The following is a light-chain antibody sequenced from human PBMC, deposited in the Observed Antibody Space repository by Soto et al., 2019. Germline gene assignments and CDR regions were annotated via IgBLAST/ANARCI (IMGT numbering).Light chain of an antibody. CDR1: QSVLYSSNNKNY. V-gene: IGKV4-1*01. J-gene: IGKJ4*01. Sequence: DIVMTQSPDSLAVSLGEGATINCKSSQSVLYSSNNKNYLAWYQQKPGQPPKLLIYWASTRESGVPDRFSGSGSGTDFTLTISSLQAEDVAVYYCQQYYTTPHTFGGGTKVDIK. CDR2: WAS. CDR3: QQYYTTPHT.